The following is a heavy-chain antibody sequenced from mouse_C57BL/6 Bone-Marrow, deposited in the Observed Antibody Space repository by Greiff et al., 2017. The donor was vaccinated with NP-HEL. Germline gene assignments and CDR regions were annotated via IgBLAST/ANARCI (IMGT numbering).Heavy chain of an antibody. CDR2: INPYNGGT. Sequence: VQLKESGPVLVKPGASVKMSCKASGYTFTDYYMNWVKQSHGKSLEWIGVINPYNGGTSYNQKFKGKATLTVDKSSSTAYMELNSLTSEDSAVYYCARWLLLRDYFDYWGQGTTLTVSS. D-gene: IGHD1-1*01. J-gene: IGHJ2*01. CDR1: GYTFTDYY. CDR3: ARWLLLRDYFDY. V-gene: IGHV1-19*01.